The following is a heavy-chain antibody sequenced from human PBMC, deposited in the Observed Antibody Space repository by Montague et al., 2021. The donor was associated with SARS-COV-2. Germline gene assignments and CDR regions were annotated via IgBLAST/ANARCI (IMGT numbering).Heavy chain of an antibody. CDR1: GDSVSSKSVA. D-gene: IGHD3-9*01. V-gene: IGHV6-1*01. Sequence: CAISGDSVSSKSVAWNWIRQSPSRGLEWLGRTYYRSKWDSDYAESVKRRLVITPDTSKSQVSLQLSSVIPEDTAVYFCASSGITLTGLDAFDIWGQGTMVTVSS. CDR3: ASSGITLTGLDAFDI. CDR2: TYYRSKWDS. J-gene: IGHJ3*02.